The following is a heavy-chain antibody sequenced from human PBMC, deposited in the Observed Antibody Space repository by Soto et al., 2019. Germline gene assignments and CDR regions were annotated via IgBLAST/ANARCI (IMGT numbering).Heavy chain of an antibody. Sequence: QITLKHSGPTLVKPTQPLTLTCTVSGFSLTTPGLGVGWIRQPPGKALEWLTLVYWHDDKRYSSSLRYRLTIARDTSNNQVVLSMTNMDPEDSATYYCVRLMSTDTTGYFDYWGQGILVTVSS. D-gene: IGHD1-1*01. CDR1: GFSLTTPGLG. CDR2: VYWHDDK. V-gene: IGHV2-5*01. J-gene: IGHJ4*02. CDR3: VRLMSTDTTGYFDY.